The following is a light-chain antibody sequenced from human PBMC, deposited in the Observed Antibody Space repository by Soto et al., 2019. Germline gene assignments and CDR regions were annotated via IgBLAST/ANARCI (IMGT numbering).Light chain of an antibody. Sequence: EIVMTQSPATLSVSPGERATLSCRASQSVSSNLAWYQQKPSQAPRLLIYGASTRATGIPARFSGSGSGTEFALTISSLQSEDFAVYDCQQYNNWLITFGQGTRLEIK. J-gene: IGKJ5*01. CDR1: QSVSSN. CDR3: QQYNNWLIT. V-gene: IGKV3-15*01. CDR2: GAS.